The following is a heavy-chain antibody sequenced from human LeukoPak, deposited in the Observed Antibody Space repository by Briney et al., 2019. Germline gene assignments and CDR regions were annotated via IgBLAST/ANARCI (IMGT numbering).Heavy chain of an antibody. Sequence: PSETLSLTCSVSGGSISNADYYWGRIRQAPGKGLEWIGSIFYGGSNHYNPSLKSRAAISVDTSKTQFSLKLTSVTAADAAMYYCARQLPTAAADTRGYFDYWGQGTVVTVPS. V-gene: IGHV4-39*01. CDR3: ARQLPTAAADTRGYFDY. J-gene: IGHJ4*01. CDR1: GGSISNADYY. CDR2: IFYGGSN. D-gene: IGHD6-25*01.